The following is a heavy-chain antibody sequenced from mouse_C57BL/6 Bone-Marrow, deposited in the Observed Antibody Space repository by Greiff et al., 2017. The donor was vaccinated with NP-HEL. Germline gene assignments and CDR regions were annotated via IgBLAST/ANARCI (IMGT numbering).Heavy chain of an antibody. J-gene: IGHJ2*01. D-gene: IGHD2-12*01. V-gene: IGHV5-12*01. Sequence: EVQGVESGGGLVQPGGSLKLSCAASGFTFSDYYMYWVRQTPEKRLEWVAYISNGGGSTYYPDTVKGRFTISRDNAKNTLYLQMSRLKSEDTAMYYCARRTYESGFDYWGQGTTLTVSS. CDR3: ARRTYESGFDY. CDR2: ISNGGGST. CDR1: GFTFSDYY.